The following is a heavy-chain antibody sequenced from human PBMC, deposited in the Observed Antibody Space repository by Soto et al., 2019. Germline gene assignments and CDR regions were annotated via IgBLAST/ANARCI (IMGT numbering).Heavy chain of an antibody. Sequence: SETLSLTCTVSGGSISSYYWSWIRQPPGKGLEWIGYIYYSGSTNYNPSLKSRVTISVDTSKNQFSLKLSSVTAADTAVYYCASTPGYSGSVFFDYWGQGTLVTVSS. D-gene: IGHD6-6*01. J-gene: IGHJ4*02. V-gene: IGHV4-59*01. CDR2: IYYSGST. CDR1: GGSISSYY. CDR3: ASTPGYSGSVFFDY.